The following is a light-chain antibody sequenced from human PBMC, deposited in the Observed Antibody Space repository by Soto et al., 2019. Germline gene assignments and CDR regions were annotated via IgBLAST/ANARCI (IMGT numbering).Light chain of an antibody. CDR2: GAS. V-gene: IGKV3-20*01. Sequence: EIVLTQSPGTLSLSPGERATLSCRASQSVSSSYLAWYQQKPGQAPRLLIYGASSRATGIPDMFSGSGSGTDCTLTISRLEPEDFAVYYCQQDGSSPKTFGQGTKVEIK. J-gene: IGKJ1*01. CDR3: QQDGSSPKT. CDR1: QSVSSSY.